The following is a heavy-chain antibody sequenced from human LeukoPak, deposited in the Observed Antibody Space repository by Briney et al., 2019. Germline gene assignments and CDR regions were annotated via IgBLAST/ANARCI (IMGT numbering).Heavy chain of an antibody. V-gene: IGHV1-24*01. CDR2: FDPEDGET. CDR3: ARKVAATGYFDY. J-gene: IGHJ4*02. D-gene: IGHD2-15*01. Sequence: ASVKVSCKVSGHTLTELSMHWVRQAPGKGLEWMGGFDPEDGETIYAQKFQGRVTMTEDTSTDTAYMELSSLRSEDTAVYYCARKVAATGYFDYWGQGTLVTVSS. CDR1: GHTLTELS.